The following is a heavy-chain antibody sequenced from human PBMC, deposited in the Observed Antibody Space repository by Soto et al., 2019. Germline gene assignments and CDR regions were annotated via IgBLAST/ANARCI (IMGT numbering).Heavy chain of an antibody. D-gene: IGHD5-18*01. Sequence: PSETLSLTCTVSGGSISSSSYYWGWIRQPPGKGLEWIGSIYYSGSTYYNPSLKSRVTISVDTSKNQFSLKLSSVTAADTAVYYCARCCLGYSYGYPDYWGQGTLVTVSS. J-gene: IGHJ4*02. V-gene: IGHV4-39*01. CDR3: ARCCLGYSYGYPDY. CDR1: GGSISSSSYY. CDR2: IYYSGST.